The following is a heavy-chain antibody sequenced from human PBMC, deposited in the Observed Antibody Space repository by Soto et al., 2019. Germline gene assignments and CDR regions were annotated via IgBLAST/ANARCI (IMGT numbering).Heavy chain of an antibody. CDR2: IYYSGST. CDR1: GGSVSSGSYY. D-gene: IGHD3-22*01. J-gene: IGHJ5*02. Sequence: QVQLQESGPGLVKPSETLSLTCTVSGGSVSSGSYYWSWIRQPPGKGLEWIGYIYYSGSTNYNPSLKCRVTTSVDTSKNQFSLKQSSVTAADTAVYYCARDLRYYDSSGYYGAVWFDPWGQGTLVTVSS. CDR3: ARDLRYYDSSGYYGAVWFDP. V-gene: IGHV4-61*01.